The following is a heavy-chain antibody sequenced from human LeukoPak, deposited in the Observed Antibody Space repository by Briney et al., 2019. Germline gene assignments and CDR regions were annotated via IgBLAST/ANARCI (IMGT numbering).Heavy chain of an antibody. CDR3: ASPIAAAGTLFDY. CDR2: IIPIFGTA. J-gene: IGHJ4*02. Sequence: GASVKVSCKASGGTFSSNAISWVRQAPGQGLEWLEGIIPIFGTANYAQKFQGRVTITADKSTSTAYMELSSLRSEDTAVYYCASPIAAAGTLFDYWGQGTLVTVSS. V-gene: IGHV1-69*06. CDR1: GGTFSSNA. D-gene: IGHD6-13*01.